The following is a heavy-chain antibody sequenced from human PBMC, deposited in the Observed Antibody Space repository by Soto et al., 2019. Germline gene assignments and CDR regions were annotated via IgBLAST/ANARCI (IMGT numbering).Heavy chain of an antibody. Sequence: QVQLQESGPGLVKPSQTLSLTCTVSGGSISSGDYYWSWIRQPPGKGLEWIGYIDYSGSTYYNPSLKSRVTISVDSSKYQFSPKLTSVTAADTAVYYCVRERTPLRYDTSGYFDYWGQGTLVTVSS. CDR1: GGSISSGDYY. CDR3: VRERTPLRYDTSGYFDY. D-gene: IGHD3-22*01. CDR2: IDYSGST. V-gene: IGHV4-30-4*01. J-gene: IGHJ4*02.